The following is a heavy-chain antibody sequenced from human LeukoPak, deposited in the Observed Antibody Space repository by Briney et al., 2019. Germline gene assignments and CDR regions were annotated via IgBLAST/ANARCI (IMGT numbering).Heavy chain of an antibody. J-gene: IGHJ4*02. CDR1: GFTFSTYW. V-gene: IGHV3-74*01. D-gene: IGHD2-15*01. CDR3: VRGYCSGGSCYSDN. CDR2: INSDGSST. Sequence: GGSLRLSCAASGFTFSTYWMHWVRQAPGKGLVWVSYINSDGSSTNYADSVKGRFTISRDNAQNTLYLQMNSLRADDTAVYCCVRGYCSGGSCYSDNWGQGTLVTVSS.